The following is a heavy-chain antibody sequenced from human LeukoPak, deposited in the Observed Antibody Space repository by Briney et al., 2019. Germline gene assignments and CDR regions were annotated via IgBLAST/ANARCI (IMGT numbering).Heavy chain of an antibody. V-gene: IGHV1-46*01. CDR3: ATRTHNYFHFDP. Sequence: ASLKVYCKASGYTFTTYPINWVRQAPGQGLEWMGLINPSGGSTSYAQKFQGRVTMTRDTSTSTVYMELSSLRSEDTAVYYCATRTHNYFHFDPWGQGTLVTVSS. J-gene: IGHJ5*02. CDR2: INPSGGST. D-gene: IGHD2/OR15-2a*01. CDR1: GYTFTTYP.